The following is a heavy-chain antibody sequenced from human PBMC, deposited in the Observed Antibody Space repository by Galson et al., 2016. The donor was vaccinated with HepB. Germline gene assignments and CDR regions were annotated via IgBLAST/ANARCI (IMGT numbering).Heavy chain of an antibody. V-gene: IGHV3-53*04. J-gene: IGHJ4*02. CDR3: AGGRLQAGLFDY. CDR2: IFSGGST. D-gene: IGHD6-19*01. Sequence: SLRLSCAASGFTVSANYMTWVRQAPGKGLEWVCVIFSGGSTFYADSVKGRFTISTHNSKNTLYLQMNSLRPEDTAVYYCAGGRLQAGLFDYWGQGPLVTVSS. CDR1: GFTVSANY.